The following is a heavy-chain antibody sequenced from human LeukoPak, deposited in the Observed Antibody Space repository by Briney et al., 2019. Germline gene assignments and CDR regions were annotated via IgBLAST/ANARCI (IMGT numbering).Heavy chain of an antibody. CDR2: ITSNGGST. D-gene: IGHD3-10*01. J-gene: IGHJ4*02. CDR3: VKVGYGSGMDY. V-gene: IGHV3-64D*09. Sequence: GGSLRLSCSASGFTFSSSAMQWVRQASGKRLEYVSAITSNGGSTYYADSVRGRFTISRDNSKNTVYLQMSSLRVEDTAMYSCVKVGYGSGMDYWGQGTLVTVSS. CDR1: GFTFSSSA.